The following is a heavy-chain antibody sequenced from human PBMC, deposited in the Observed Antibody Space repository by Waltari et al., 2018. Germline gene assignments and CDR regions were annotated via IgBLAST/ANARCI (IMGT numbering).Heavy chain of an antibody. CDR1: GYSLSSGYY. CDR2: IYHRGST. CDR3: ARDDRYCSGGSCYRWFDP. V-gene: IGHV4-38-2*02. Sequence: QVQLQESGPGLVKPSETLSLTCAVSGYSLSSGYYWGWIRQPQGQGLEWIGRIYHRGSTCDNPPRKSRVTISVDTSKNQCSLKLSSVTAADTAVYYCARDDRYCSGGSCYRWFDPWGQGTLVTVSS. D-gene: IGHD2-15*01. J-gene: IGHJ5*02.